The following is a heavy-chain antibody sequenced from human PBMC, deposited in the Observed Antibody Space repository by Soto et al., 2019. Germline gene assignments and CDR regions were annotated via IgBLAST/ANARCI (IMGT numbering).Heavy chain of an antibody. V-gene: IGHV1-69*13. Sequence: AVKXSCKASAGTFSSYSISWVRQAAGQGHEWMGGIITIFSTANYAQKFQGRVTITADESTSTAYMELSSLSSEDTAVYYCARVCSGGSCALKGSMDVWGQGTRETVS. CDR3: ARVCSGGSCALKGSMDV. CDR1: AGTFSSYS. J-gene: IGHJ6*02. CDR2: IITIFSTA. D-gene: IGHD2-15*01.